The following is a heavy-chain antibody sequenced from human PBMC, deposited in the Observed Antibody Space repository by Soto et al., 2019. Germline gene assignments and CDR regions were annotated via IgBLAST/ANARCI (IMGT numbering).Heavy chain of an antibody. CDR1: VYSICSGYY. V-gene: IGHV4-38-2*02. CDR3: ARDRGSSWSFFDY. Sequence: PSWTMSLTCAVCVYSICSGYYCGWIRQPPGKGLEWIGSIYHSGSAYYNPSLKGRVTISVDTSKNQFSLKLSSVTAADTAMYYCARDRGSSWSFFDYWGQGTLVTVSS. CDR2: IYHSGSA. D-gene: IGHD6-13*01. J-gene: IGHJ4*02.